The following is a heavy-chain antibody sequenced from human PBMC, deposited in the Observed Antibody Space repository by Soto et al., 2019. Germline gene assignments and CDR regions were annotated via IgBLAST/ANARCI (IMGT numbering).Heavy chain of an antibody. Sequence: GGSLSLSCAASGVTFSSYALSWVRQAPGKGLEWVSARCGSGGSTYYADSVKGRFTISRDNSKNTLYLQMNSLRAEDTAVYYCAKENSKWLGGESYYFDYWGQGTLVTVSS. J-gene: IGHJ4*02. V-gene: IGHV3-23*01. D-gene: IGHD6-19*01. CDR2: RCGSGGST. CDR3: AKENSKWLGGESYYFDY. CDR1: GVTFSSYA.